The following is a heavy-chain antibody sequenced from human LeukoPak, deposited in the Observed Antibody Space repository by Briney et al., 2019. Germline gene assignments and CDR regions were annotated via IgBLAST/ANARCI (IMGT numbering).Heavy chain of an antibody. J-gene: IGHJ4*02. V-gene: IGHV3-15*01. D-gene: IGHD5-18*01. Sequence: PGRSLRLSCAASGFTFSDYSMHWVRQAPGKGLEWVGRIKRKTDGGTTDYAAPVKGRFTISRDDSKNTLYLQLNSLKTEDTAVYYCTTPTPRGYSYVDDYWGQGTLVTVSS. CDR1: GFTFSDYS. CDR3: TTPTPRGYSYVDDY. CDR2: IKRKTDGGTT.